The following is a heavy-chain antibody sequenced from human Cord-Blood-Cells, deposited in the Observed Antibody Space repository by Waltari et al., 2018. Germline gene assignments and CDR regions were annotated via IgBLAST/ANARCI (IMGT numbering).Heavy chain of an antibody. CDR2: ISGSGGST. CDR1: GFTFSSYA. CDR3: AKDRTDSSGYYYAFDI. V-gene: IGHV3-23*01. J-gene: IGHJ3*02. Sequence: EVQLLESGGGLVQPGGSLRLSCAASGFTFSSYAMSWVRQAPGKGLEWVSAISGSGGSTYYADSVKGRFTISRDNSKNTLYLQMNSLRAEDTAVYYCAKDRTDSSGYYYAFDIWGQWTMVTVSS. D-gene: IGHD3-22*01.